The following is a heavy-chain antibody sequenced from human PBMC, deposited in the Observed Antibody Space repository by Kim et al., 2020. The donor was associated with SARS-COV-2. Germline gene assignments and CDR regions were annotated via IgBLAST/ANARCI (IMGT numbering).Heavy chain of an antibody. CDR2: YDPEESQK. J-gene: IGHJ5*01. Sequence: ASVKVSCKVSGYSLNEVAIHWVRLAPGKGLEWMGGYDPEESQKTYAQEFRVRVRMTDDTSTDTAFLELSSLRPDDTATYFCVSQLVWSASSNRRMALDSW. D-gene: IGHD3-3*01. CDR1: GYSLNEVA. CDR3: VSQLVWSASSNRRMALDS. V-gene: IGHV1-24*01.